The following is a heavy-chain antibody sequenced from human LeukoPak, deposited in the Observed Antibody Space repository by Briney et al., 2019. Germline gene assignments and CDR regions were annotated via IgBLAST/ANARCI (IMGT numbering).Heavy chain of an antibody. J-gene: IGHJ6*03. V-gene: IGHV3-23*01. CDR3: AKMEGQRLYDYCMDV. D-gene: IGHD3-3*01. CDR1: GFAFSNFA. Sequence: GGSLKLSCAASGFAFSNFAMSWVRQAPGKGLEWVSAMSGSGYYTYYVESVKGRFTISRDNSKNTLYLHMNSLRADDTAVYYCAKMEGQRLYDYCMDVWGRGTTVTVSS. CDR2: MSGSGYYT.